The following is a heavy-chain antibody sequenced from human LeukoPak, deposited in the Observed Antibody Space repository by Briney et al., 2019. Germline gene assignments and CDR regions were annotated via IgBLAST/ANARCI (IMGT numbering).Heavy chain of an antibody. CDR2: ISIGSSHI. CDR3: ARVVGDTGYYFDP. V-gene: IGHV3-11*06. CDR1: GLTFSDSY. Sequence: PGGSLRLSCAASGLTFSDSYMTWIRQAPGKGLEWVSYISIGSSHIKYADSVKGRFTISRDDARNSLYLQMNSLRVEDTAVYYCARVVGDTGYYFDPWGQGTLVTVSS. J-gene: IGHJ4*02. D-gene: IGHD1-14*01.